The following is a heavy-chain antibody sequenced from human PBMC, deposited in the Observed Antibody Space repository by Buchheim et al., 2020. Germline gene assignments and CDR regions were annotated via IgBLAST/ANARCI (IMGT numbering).Heavy chain of an antibody. D-gene: IGHD3-9*01. CDR1: GDSFSNTNY. J-gene: IGHJ6*03. Sequence: QVQLQESGPGLVQPSGTLSLTCAVSGDSFSNTNYWGWARQPPGKGLQWIGGIFHTGDTDYNPSLRGRVTISLDKARNQFSLILRSVTAADTAVYFCARSLHSFDWPTYSLYYMDVWGKGT. V-gene: IGHV4-4*02. CDR3: ARSLHSFDWPTYSLYYMDV. CDR2: IFHTGDT.